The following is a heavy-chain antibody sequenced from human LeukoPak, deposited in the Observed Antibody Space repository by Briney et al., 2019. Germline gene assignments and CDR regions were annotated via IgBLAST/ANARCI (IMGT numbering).Heavy chain of an antibody. CDR2: ISSSGSTI. CDR1: GFTFRDYY. CDR3: AREITAMDY. Sequence: GGSLRLSCAASGFTFRDYYVSWIRQATGKGLEWVSYISSSGSTIYYADSVKGRFTISRDNAKNTLYLQMNSLRAEDTAVYYCAREITAMDYWGQGTLVTVSS. V-gene: IGHV3-11*01. D-gene: IGHD5-18*01. J-gene: IGHJ4*02.